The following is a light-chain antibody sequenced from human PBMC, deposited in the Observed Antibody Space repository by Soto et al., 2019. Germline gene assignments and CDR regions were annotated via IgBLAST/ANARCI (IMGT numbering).Light chain of an antibody. CDR3: QTWGTGIPV. J-gene: IGLJ2*01. V-gene: IGLV4-69*01. Sequence: QSVLTQSPSASASLGASVKLTCTLSSGNSSYAIAWHQQQPEKGPRYLMKLNSDGSHTKGDGIPDRFSGSSSGAERYLTISSLQSEDEADYYCQTWGTGIPVFGGGTKLTVL. CDR1: SGNSSYA. CDR2: LNSDGSH.